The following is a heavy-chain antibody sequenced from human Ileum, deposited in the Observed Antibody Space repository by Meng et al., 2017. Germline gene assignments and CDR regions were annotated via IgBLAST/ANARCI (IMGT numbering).Heavy chain of an antibody. CDR2: IIPIFGTA. J-gene: IGHJ4*02. Sequence: QGQLVQPGAGGKKPGSSVKVSCKGAGGTFSSYAFSWVRQAPGQGLEWMGGIIPIFGTANYAQKFQGRVTITADKSTSTAYMELSSLRSEDTAVYYCARGSLWFGELTAQDYWGQGTLVTVSS. CDR1: GGTFSSYA. CDR3: ARGSLWFGELTAQDY. V-gene: IGHV1-69*06. D-gene: IGHD3-10*01.